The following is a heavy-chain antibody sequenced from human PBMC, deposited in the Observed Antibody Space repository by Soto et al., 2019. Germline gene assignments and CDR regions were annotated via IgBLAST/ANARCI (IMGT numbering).Heavy chain of an antibody. CDR1: GYTFTSYG. Sequence: QVQLVQSGAEVKKPGASVKVSCKASGYTFTSYGISWVRQAPGQGLEWMGWISAYNGNTNYAQKPQGRVTMTTDTSWRPAYMELRSLRSDDTAVYYCAGVDVVVVAAETNFDSWGQGTLVTVSS. D-gene: IGHD2-15*01. CDR3: AGVDVVVVAAETNFDS. V-gene: IGHV1-18*01. J-gene: IGHJ4*02. CDR2: ISAYNGNT.